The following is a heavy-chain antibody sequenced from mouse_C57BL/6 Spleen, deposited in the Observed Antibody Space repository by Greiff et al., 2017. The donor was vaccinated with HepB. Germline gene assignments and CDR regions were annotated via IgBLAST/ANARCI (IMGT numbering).Heavy chain of an antibody. CDR1: GYTFTSYW. J-gene: IGHJ4*01. CDR3: ARTGHY. V-gene: IGHV1-50*01. Sequence: QVQLKQPGAELVKPGASVKLSCKASGYTFTSYWMQWVKQRPGQGLEWIGEIDPSDSYTNYNQKFKGKATLTVDTSSSTAYMQLSSLTSEDSAVYYCARTGHYWGQGTSVTVSS. CDR2: IDPSDSYT.